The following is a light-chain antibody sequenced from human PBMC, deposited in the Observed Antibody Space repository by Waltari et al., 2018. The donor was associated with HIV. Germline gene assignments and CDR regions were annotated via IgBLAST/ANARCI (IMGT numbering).Light chain of an antibody. CDR1: QGIGND. Sequence: DIQMTQSPSSLSASVADRVTITCRASQGIGNDVGWYQQKVGQAPKRLIYAASRLQSGVPSRFSGSASGTDFTLTISSLQPEDFATYYCLQHHSNPPTFGGGTKVESK. CDR2: AAS. V-gene: IGKV1-17*01. J-gene: IGKJ4*01. CDR3: LQHHSNPPT.